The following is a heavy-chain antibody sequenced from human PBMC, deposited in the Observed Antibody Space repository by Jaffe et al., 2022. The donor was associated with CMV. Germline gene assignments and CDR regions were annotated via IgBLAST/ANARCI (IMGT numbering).Heavy chain of an antibody. V-gene: IGHV1-46*01. D-gene: IGHD5-12*01. CDR1: GYTFTSYY. Sequence: QVQLVQSGAEVKKPGASVKVSCKASGYTFTSYYMHWVRQAPGQGLEWMGIINPSGGSTSYAQKFQGRVTMTRDTSTSTVYMELSSLRSEDTAVYYCARDEATRPGMATIMRYWGQGTLVTVSS. J-gene: IGHJ4*02. CDR2: INPSGGST. CDR3: ARDEATRPGMATIMRY.